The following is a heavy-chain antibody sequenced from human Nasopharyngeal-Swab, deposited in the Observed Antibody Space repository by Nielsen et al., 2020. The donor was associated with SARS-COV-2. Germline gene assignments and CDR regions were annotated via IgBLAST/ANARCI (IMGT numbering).Heavy chain of an antibody. CDR2: ISYDGSNK. Sequence: GGSLRLSCAASGFTFSSYAMHWVRQAPGKGLEWVAVISYDGSNKYYADSVKGRFTISRDNSKNTLYPQMNSLRAEDTAVYYCAREAGGVPAAIEGGYYYGMDVWGQGTTVTVSS. CDR3: AREAGGVPAAIEGGYYYGMDV. J-gene: IGHJ6*02. CDR1: GFTFSSYA. D-gene: IGHD2-2*01. V-gene: IGHV3-30*04.